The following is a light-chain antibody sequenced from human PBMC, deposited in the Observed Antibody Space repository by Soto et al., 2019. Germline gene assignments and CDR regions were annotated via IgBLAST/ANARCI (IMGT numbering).Light chain of an antibody. J-gene: IGLJ1*01. CDR2: GYN. CDR1: SSNIGAGYD. CDR3: QSYDRSLSGYV. V-gene: IGLV1-40*01. Sequence: QSVLTQSPSVSGAPGQRVTISCTGSSSNIGAGYDVHWYQQLPGTAPKLLIYGYNNRPSGVPDRFSGSKSGTSASLAITGLQAEDEAAYYCQSYDRSLSGYVFGSGTKLTVL.